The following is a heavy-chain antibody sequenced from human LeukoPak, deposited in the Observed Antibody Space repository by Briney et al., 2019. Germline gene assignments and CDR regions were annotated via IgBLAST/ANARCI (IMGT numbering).Heavy chain of an antibody. CDR1: GYTFTGYN. CDR3: ARGGSAEYFQN. V-gene: IGHV1-2*02. Sequence: ASVKVSCKASGYTFTGYNIHWVRQAPGQGLEWMGCINPNRGDTKYAQKFQGRVTMTRDTSITTAYMELSGLTSDDTAVYYCARGGSAEYFQNWGQGTLATVSS. D-gene: IGHD3-16*01. CDR2: INPNRGDT. J-gene: IGHJ1*01.